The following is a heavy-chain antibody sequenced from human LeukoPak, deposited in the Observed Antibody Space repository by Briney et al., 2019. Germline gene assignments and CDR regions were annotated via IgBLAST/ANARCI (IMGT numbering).Heavy chain of an antibody. J-gene: IGHJ4*02. CDR2: INPNSGGT. CDR1: GYTFTGYY. V-gene: IGHV1-2*02. CDR3: ARWPAAMTVGFDY. Sequence: GASVKVSCKASGYTFTGYYMHWVRQAPGQGLEWMGWINPNSGGTNYAQKFQGRVTMTRDTSISTAYMELSRLRSDDTAVYYCARWPAAMTVGFDYWGQGTLVTVSS. D-gene: IGHD2-2*01.